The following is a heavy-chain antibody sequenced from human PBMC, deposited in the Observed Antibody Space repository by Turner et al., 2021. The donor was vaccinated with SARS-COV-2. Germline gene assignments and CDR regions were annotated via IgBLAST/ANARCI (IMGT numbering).Heavy chain of an antibody. CDR3: AKGLGGYCSGGSCYSGIVDY. CDR1: GFTFRSYG. J-gene: IGHJ4*02. Sequence: QVQLVESGGGVVQPGGSLRLSCAASGFTFRSYGMHWVRQAPGKGLEWVAVILYDGSNKYYADSVKGRFTISRDNSKNTLYLQMNSLRAEDTAVYYCAKGLGGYCSGGSCYSGIVDYWGQGTLVTVSS. V-gene: IGHV3-30*18. D-gene: IGHD2-15*01. CDR2: ILYDGSNK.